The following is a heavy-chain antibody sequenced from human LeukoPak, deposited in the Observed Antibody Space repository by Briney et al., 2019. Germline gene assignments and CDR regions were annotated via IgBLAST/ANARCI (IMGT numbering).Heavy chain of an antibody. V-gene: IGHV3-53*01. D-gene: IGHD1-14*01. CDR3: ARDNTEGYWYFDL. CDR2: IYSGGST. Sequence: TGGSLRLSCAASGFTVSSNYMSWVRQAPGKGLEWVSIIYSGGSTHYADSVKGRFTISRDKSKNTLYLQMNSLRAEDTAVYYCARDNTEGYWYFDLWGRGTLVTVSS. CDR1: GFTVSSNY. J-gene: IGHJ2*01.